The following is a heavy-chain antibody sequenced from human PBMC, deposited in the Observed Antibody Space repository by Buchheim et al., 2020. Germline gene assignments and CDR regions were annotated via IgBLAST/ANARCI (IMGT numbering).Heavy chain of an antibody. Sequence: EVQLLESGGGLVQPGGSLRLSCAASGFTFSSYAMSWVRQAPGKGLEWVSAISGSGGSTYYADSVKGRFTIHRDNSKNTLYLQMNSLRAEDTAVYYCAKDRNYYDSSGSTGYFDYWGQGTL. J-gene: IGHJ4*02. D-gene: IGHD3-22*01. CDR2: ISGSGGST. CDR1: GFTFSSYA. V-gene: IGHV3-23*01. CDR3: AKDRNYYDSSGSTGYFDY.